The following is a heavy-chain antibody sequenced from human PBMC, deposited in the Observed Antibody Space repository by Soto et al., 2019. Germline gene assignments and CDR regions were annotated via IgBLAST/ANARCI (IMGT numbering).Heavy chain of an antibody. CDR1: GFTFSSYG. CDR2: ISYDGSNK. CDR3: ANTHDYGYYHHFDY. D-gene: IGHD4-17*01. V-gene: IGHV3-30*18. J-gene: IGHJ4*02. Sequence: PGGSLRLSCAASGFTFSSYGMHWVRQAPGKGLEWVAVISYDGSNKYYADSVKGRFTISRDNSKNTLYLQMNSLRAEDTAVYYCANTHDYGYYHHFDYWGQGTLVTVSS.